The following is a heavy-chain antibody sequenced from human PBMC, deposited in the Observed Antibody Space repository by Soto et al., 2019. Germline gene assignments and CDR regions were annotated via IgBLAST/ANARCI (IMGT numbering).Heavy chain of an antibody. CDR2: INHSGST. CDR1: GGSFSGYY. Sequence: SETLSLTCAVYGGSFSGYYWSWIRQPPGKGLEWIGEINHSGSTNYNPSLKSRVTISVDTSKNQFSLKLSSVTAADTAVYYCATLIRGSPSRRNVLKRMDVWGQGTTVTVSS. J-gene: IGHJ6*02. V-gene: IGHV4-34*01. CDR3: ATLIRGSPSRRNVLKRMDV. D-gene: IGHD3-10*01.